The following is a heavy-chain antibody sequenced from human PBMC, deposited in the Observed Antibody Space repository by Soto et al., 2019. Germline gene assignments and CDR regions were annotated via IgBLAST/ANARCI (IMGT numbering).Heavy chain of an antibody. CDR2: IWYDGSNK. D-gene: IGHD6-13*01. Sequence: GGSLRLSCAASGFTFSSYGMHWVRQAPGKGLEWVAVIWYDGSNKYYADSVKGRFTISRDNSKNTLYLQTNSLRAEDTAVYYCARVAAAGMGYFDYWGQGTLVTVSS. CDR3: ARVAAAGMGYFDY. J-gene: IGHJ4*02. CDR1: GFTFSSYG. V-gene: IGHV3-33*01.